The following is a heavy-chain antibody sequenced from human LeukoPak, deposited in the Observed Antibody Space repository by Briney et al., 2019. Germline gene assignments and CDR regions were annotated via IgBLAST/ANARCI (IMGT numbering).Heavy chain of an antibody. D-gene: IGHD3-22*01. CDR2: IYPGDSDT. CDR3: ARRADDSSGYYYPDTWGFDY. V-gene: IGHV5-51*01. Sequence: GESLKISCKGSGYSFTSYWIGWVRQMPGKGLEWMGIIYPGDSDTRYSPSFQGQVTISADKSISTAYLQWSSLKASDTAMYYCARRADDSSGYYYPDTWGFDYWGQGTLVTVSS. J-gene: IGHJ4*02. CDR1: GYSFTSYW.